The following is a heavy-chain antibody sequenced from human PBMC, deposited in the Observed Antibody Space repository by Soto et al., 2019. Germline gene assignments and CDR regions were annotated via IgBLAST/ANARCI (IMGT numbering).Heavy chain of an antibody. J-gene: IGHJ5*01. CDR1: GYTFTSYC. V-gene: IGHV1-18*04. D-gene: IGHD6-13*01. CDR2: ISAYNGNT. Sequence: QVQLVQSGAEVKKPGASVKVSCKASGYTFTSYCISWVRQAPGQGLEWMGWISAYNGNTNYAQEHQGRFTNTPHPSASTAYMYLSSLGSADTAAYYWPRCSAEAGRGWLESWGRGTLVTFSS. CDR3: PRCSAEAGRGWLES.